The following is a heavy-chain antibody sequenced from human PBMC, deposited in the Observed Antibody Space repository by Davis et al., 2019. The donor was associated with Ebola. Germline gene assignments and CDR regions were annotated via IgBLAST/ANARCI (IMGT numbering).Heavy chain of an antibody. CDR2: IWYDGSNK. CDR3: AKDARVDCSGTSCYTFDI. Sequence: PGGSLRLSCAASGFTFSSYVMHWVRQAPGKGLEWVAVIWYDGSNKYYADSVKGRFTISRDNSKNTLYLQMNSLRAEDTAVYYCAKDARVDCSGTSCYTFDIWGQGTMVTVSS. D-gene: IGHD2-2*02. CDR1: GFTFSSYV. J-gene: IGHJ3*02. V-gene: IGHV3-33*06.